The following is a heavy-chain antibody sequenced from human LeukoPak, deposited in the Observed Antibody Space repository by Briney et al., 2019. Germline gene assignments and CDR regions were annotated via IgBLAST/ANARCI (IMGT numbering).Heavy chain of an antibody. V-gene: IGHV3-53*01. CDR3: ARDRGVDTAMVNWFDP. J-gene: IGHJ5*02. CDR2: IYSGGST. Sequence: GGSLRLSCAASGFTVSINYTSWVRQAPGKGLEWVSVIYSGGSTYYADSVKGRFTISRDNSKNTLYLQMNSLRAEDTAVYYCARDRGVDTAMVNWFDPWGQGTLVTVSS. D-gene: IGHD5-18*01. CDR1: GFTVSINY.